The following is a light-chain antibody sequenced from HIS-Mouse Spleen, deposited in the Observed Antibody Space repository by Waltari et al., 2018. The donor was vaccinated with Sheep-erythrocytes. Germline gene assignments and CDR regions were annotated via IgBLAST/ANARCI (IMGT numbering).Light chain of an antibody. V-gene: IGLV2-14*01. J-gene: IGLJ3*02. CDR2: EVS. Sequence: QSALTQPASVPGSPGQSITIPCTGTSSDVGGYNYVSWYQQHPGKAPKLMIYEVSNRPSGVSNRFSGSKSGNTASLTISGLQAEDEADYYCSSYTSSSTWVFGGGTKLTVL. CDR1: SSDVGGYNY. CDR3: SSYTSSSTWV.